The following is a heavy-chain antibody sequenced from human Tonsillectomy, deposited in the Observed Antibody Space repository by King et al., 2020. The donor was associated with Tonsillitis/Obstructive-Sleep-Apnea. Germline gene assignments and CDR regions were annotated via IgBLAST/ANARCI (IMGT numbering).Heavy chain of an antibody. CDR1: GFTFSNYA. V-gene: IGHV3-30*04. CDR3: ASDYSNPAFDY. Sequence: QLVQSGGGVVQPGRSLRLSCAASGFTFSNYAMHWVRQAPGKGLEWVAIISYDGSNKYYADSVKGRFTISRDNSKNTLYLQMNSLRVEDTAVYYCASDYSNPAFDYCGQGTLVTVSS. D-gene: IGHD4-11*01. CDR2: ISYDGSNK. J-gene: IGHJ4*02.